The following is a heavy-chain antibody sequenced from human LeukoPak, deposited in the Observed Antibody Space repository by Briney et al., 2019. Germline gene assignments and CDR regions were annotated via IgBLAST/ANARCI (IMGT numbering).Heavy chain of an antibody. CDR2: IRYDGGDQ. J-gene: IGHJ4*02. CDR3: ARDSIVGASPRKDY. D-gene: IGHD1-26*01. CDR1: GFTFGSYG. Sequence: GGSLRLSCAASGFTFGSYGMHWVRQAPGKGLEWVALIRYDGGDQYYADSVKGRFTISRDNSKNTLFLQMNSLGVKDTAVYYCARDSIVGASPRKDYWGQGTLVTVSS. V-gene: IGHV3-30*02.